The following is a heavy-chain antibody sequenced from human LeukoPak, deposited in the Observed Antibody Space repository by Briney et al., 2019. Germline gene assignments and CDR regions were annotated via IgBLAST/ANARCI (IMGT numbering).Heavy chain of an antibody. CDR3: AKPLHDYGDYVLGGPGY. CDR2: ISYDGSNK. J-gene: IGHJ4*02. CDR1: GFTFSSYG. D-gene: IGHD4-17*01. V-gene: IGHV3-30*18. Sequence: PGGSLRLSCAASGFTFSSYGMHWVRQAPGKGLEWVAVISYDGSNKYYADSVEGRFTISRDNSKNTLYLQMNSLRAEDTAVYYCAKPLHDYGDYVLGGPGYWGQGTLVTVSS.